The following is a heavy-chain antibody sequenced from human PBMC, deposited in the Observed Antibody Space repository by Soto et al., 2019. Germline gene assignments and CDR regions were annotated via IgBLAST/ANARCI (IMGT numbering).Heavy chain of an antibody. CDR2: IIPILGIA. V-gene: IGHV1-69*02. Sequence: QVQLVQSGAEVKKPGSSVKVSCKASGGTFSSYTISWVRQAPGQGLEWMGRIIPILGIANYAQKFQGRVTITADKSTSTAYMELRSLRCEDTAVYYCARGGTRGYSGYDLPHYYYYMDVWGKGTTVTVSS. D-gene: IGHD5-12*01. J-gene: IGHJ6*03. CDR1: GGTFSSYT. CDR3: ARGGTRGYSGYDLPHYYYYMDV.